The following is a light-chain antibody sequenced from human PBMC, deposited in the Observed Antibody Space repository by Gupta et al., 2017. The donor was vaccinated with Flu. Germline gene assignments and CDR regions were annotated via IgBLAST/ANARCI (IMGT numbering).Light chain of an antibody. CDR1: ESRCDRHNGYTC. CDR3: MQRLDFPDS. V-gene: IGKV2-40*01. Sequence: EIVMSQTPLSLSVTLGEPASIFCKSNESRCDRHNGYTCLDWYLQKPGQSPQLLMYKVFSRACGVPDRFNGSGSINDLTLKISRVEADDVGVYYCMQRLDFPDSFGGGTRVEIK. CDR2: KVF. J-gene: IGKJ4*01.